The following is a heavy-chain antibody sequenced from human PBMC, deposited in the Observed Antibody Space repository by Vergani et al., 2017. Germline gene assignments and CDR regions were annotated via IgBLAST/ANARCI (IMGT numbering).Heavy chain of an antibody. J-gene: IGHJ4*02. CDR2: INHSGST. CDR3: ARGWALRYFDYFDY. Sequence: QVQLQQWGAGLLKPSETLSLTCAVYGGSFSGYYWSWIRQPPGNGLEWIWEINHSGSTNYNPSLKSRVTISVDTSKNQLSLKLSSVTAADTAVYYCARGWALRYFDYFDYWGQGTLVTVSS. CDR1: GGSFSGYY. D-gene: IGHD3-9*01. V-gene: IGHV4-34*01.